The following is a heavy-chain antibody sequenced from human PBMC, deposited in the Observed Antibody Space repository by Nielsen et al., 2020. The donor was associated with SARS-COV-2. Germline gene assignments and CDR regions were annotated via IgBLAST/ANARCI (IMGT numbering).Heavy chain of an antibody. CDR3: AVGDNWNPKVY. Sequence: GGSLRLSCAASGFTFDDYGMSWVRQAPGKGLEWVSGINWNGGSTGYADSVKGRFTISRDNAKNSLYLQMNSLRAEGTALYHCAVGDNWNPKVYWGQGTLVTVSS. D-gene: IGHD1-20*01. CDR2: INWNGGST. V-gene: IGHV3-20*01. J-gene: IGHJ4*02. CDR1: GFTFDDYG.